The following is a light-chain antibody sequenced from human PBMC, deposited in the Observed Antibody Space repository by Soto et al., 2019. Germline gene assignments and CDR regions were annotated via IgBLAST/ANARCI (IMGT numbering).Light chain of an antibody. CDR1: RSVSSRY. Sequence: EIVLTQSPGTLSLSPGERATLSCRASRSVSSRYLAWYQQKPGQAPRLLIYGASTRPTGISDRFSGSGSGTEFTLTISRLEPEDSAVYHCQHFVVSPPEYPFGQGTKVDIK. CDR2: GAS. CDR3: QHFVVSPPEYP. J-gene: IGKJ2*01. V-gene: IGKV3-20*01.